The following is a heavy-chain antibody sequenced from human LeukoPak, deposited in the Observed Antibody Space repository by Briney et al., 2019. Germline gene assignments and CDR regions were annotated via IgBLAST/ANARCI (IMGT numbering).Heavy chain of an antibody. CDR2: IYYSGST. CDR3: AGEVDAFDI. J-gene: IGHJ3*02. D-gene: IGHD3-10*01. CDR1: GGSISSNSYY. Sequence: SETLSLTCAVSGGSISSNSYYWGWIRQPPGKGLEWIGSIYYSGSTYYNPSLKSRVTMSVDTSKNQFSQKLSSVTAADTAVYYCAGEVDAFDIWGQGTMVTVSS. V-gene: IGHV4-39*07.